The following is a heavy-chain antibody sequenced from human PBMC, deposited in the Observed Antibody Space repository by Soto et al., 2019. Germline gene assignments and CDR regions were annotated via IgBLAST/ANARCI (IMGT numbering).Heavy chain of an antibody. D-gene: IGHD6-13*01. CDR1: GYTFTSYA. Sequence: ASVKVSCKASGYTFTSYAMHWVRQAPGQRLEWMGWINAGNGNTKSSQKFQGRVTITRDTSASTAYMELSSLRSEDTAVYYCARDIGSSWYPYYYYGMDVWGQGTTVTVSS. CDR3: ARDIGSSWYPYYYYGMDV. CDR2: INAGNGNT. V-gene: IGHV1-3*01. J-gene: IGHJ6*02.